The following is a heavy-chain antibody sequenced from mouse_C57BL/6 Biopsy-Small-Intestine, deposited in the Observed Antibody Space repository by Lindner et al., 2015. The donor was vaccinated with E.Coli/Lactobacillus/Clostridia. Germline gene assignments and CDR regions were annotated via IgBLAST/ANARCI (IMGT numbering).Heavy chain of an antibody. Sequence: QLQESGAELVRPGTSVKMSCKASGYTFTNYWIGWAKQRPGHGLEWIGDIYPGGGYTNYNEKFKGKATLTADKSSSTAYMQFSSLTSEDSAIYYCARSGYDYFDYWGQGTTLTVSS. V-gene: IGHV1-63*01. CDR2: IYPGGGYT. J-gene: IGHJ2*01. D-gene: IGHD1-1*01. CDR3: ARSGYDYFDY. CDR1: GYTFTNYW.